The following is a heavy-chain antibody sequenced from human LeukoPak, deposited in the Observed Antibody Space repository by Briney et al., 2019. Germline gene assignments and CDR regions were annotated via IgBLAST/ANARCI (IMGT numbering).Heavy chain of an antibody. Sequence: PGWSLRLSCATSGFTFSRHWMRWVRQAPGKGPEWVANIKQDGSERYYVDSVKGRFTISRDNAKNSLYLQMNSLRAEDTAVYYCARDGGHSTDFDYWGQGILVTVSS. V-gene: IGHV3-7*01. CDR2: IKQDGSER. CDR1: GFTFSRHW. D-gene: IGHD2/OR15-2a*01. J-gene: IGHJ4*02. CDR3: ARDGGHSTDFDY.